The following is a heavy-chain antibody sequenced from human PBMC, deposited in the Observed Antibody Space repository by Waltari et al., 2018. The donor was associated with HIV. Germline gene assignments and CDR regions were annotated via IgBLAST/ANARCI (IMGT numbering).Heavy chain of an antibody. CDR2: IAASYPNT. J-gene: IGHJ3*02. Sequence: EAQLLESGGGLVQPGGSLRVYCVGSGFTFSTSAMIGVRQAPGEGLEWVSAIAASYPNTYYSDSVRGRFTVSKDNSENSLHLQMNSLRAEDTALYYCARIYVSGAFDIWGQGTVVTVSS. D-gene: IGHD3-10*01. CDR3: ARIYVSGAFDI. CDR1: GFTFSTSA. V-gene: IGHV3-23*01.